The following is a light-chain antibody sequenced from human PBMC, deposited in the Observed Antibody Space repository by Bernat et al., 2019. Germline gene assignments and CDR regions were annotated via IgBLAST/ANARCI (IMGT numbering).Light chain of an antibody. CDR1: GSDIGAYNY. J-gene: IGLJ1*01. CDR3: SSYTSTITPYV. CDR2: GVS. V-gene: IGLV2-14*03. Sequence: QSALTQPASVSGSPGQSITISCTGTGSDIGAYNYVSWYQQHPGKAPRLMIYGVSDRPSGVSVRFSGSKSGYTASLTISGLHAEDEADYYCSSYTSTITPYVFGTGTKVTVV.